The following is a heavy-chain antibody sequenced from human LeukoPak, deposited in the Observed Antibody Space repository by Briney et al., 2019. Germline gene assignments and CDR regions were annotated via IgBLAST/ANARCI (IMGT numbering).Heavy chain of an antibody. V-gene: IGHV5-51*01. CDR2: IYPADSDT. J-gene: IGHJ3*02. D-gene: IGHD4-23*01. Sequence: HGESLKISCKGSGYTFSNYWIGWVRQMPGKGLEWMGIIYPADSDTTYSPSFRGQVTISADKSINTAYLQWSSLKASDTAMYYCARRPPTVVTLSRDALHIWGQGTMVTVSS. CDR3: ARRPPTVVTLSRDALHI. CDR1: GYTFSNYW.